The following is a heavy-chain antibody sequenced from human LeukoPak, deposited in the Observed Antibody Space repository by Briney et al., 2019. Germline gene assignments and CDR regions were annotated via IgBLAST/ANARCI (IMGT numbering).Heavy chain of an antibody. J-gene: IGHJ3*02. Sequence: PGGSLRLSCAASGFTFSSYGMHWVRQAPGKGLEWVAVIWYDGSNKYYADSVKGRFTISRDNAKNSLYLQMNSLRAEDTAVYYCARYVLLWFGELSGGAFDIWGQGTMVTVSS. CDR2: IWYDGSNK. D-gene: IGHD3-10*01. CDR3: ARYVLLWFGELSGGAFDI. V-gene: IGHV3-33*01. CDR1: GFTFSSYG.